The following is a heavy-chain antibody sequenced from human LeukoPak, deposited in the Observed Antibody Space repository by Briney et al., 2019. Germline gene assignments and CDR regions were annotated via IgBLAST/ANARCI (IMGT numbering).Heavy chain of an antibody. CDR1: GGTFSSYA. D-gene: IGHD2-2*01. J-gene: IGHJ5*02. V-gene: IGHV1-69*13. CDR2: IISIFGTV. CDR3: AREGVGGTLKYQLLKYCFDP. Sequence: SVKVSCKASGGTFSSYAINWVRQAPGQGLEWMGGIISIFGTVNYAQKFQGRVTITADESTSTAYMELSSLRSEDTAVYYCAREGVGGTLKYQLLKYCFDPWGQGTLVTVSS.